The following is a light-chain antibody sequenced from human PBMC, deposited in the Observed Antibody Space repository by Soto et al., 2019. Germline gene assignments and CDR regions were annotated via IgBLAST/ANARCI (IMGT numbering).Light chain of an antibody. CDR2: TTS. CDR3: QQSFTAPWT. V-gene: IGKV1-39*01. Sequence: DIQMTQSPSSLSASVGDRVTVTCRASQSISTFLNWYQQKPGKAPNLLIYTTSTLHGGVPSRFSGSGSGTNFPPPTSSLQPKDFATYYCQQSFTAPWTFAQGPRVEIK. CDR1: QSISTF. J-gene: IGKJ1*01.